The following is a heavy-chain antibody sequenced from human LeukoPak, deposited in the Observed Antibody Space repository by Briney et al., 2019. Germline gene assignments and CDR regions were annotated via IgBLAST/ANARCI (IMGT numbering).Heavy chain of an antibody. V-gene: IGHV4-39*01. Sequence: TTSETLSLTCTVSGASINTDNYWGWIRQSPGKGLELIGSVHFGGATHYNPSLKSRVAMALDTSKNQFSLELNSVTAADTAIYYCAKHRMWLVGLDYWGQGTLVTVSS. CDR3: AKHRMWLVGLDY. CDR1: GASINTDNY. J-gene: IGHJ4*02. D-gene: IGHD6-19*01. CDR2: VHFGGAT.